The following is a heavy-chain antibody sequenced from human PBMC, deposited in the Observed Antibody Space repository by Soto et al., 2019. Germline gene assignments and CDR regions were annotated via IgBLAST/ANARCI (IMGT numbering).Heavy chain of an antibody. J-gene: IGHJ6*02. D-gene: IGHD3-10*01. CDR2: MNPNSGNT. CDR3: ARNPPPLLWFGELLSGGYYYYGMDV. V-gene: IGHV1-8*01. Sequence: ASVKVSCKAAGYTFTSYDINWVRQATGQGLEWMGWMNPNSGNTGYAQKFQGRVTMTRSTSISTAYMELSSLRSEDTAVYYCARNPPPLLWFGELLSGGYYYYGMDVWGQGTTVTVSS. CDR1: GYTFTSYD.